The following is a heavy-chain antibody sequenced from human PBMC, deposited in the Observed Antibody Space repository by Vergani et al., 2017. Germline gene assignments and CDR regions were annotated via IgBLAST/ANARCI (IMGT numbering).Heavy chain of an antibody. CDR2: ISGSGGST. CDR3: ANPDSVVSSNYGSGSYFGS. CDR1: GFTFGHYA. D-gene: IGHD3-10*01. V-gene: IGHV3-23*01. J-gene: IGHJ4*02. Sequence: EVQLLESGGGLVQPGGSLRLSCAASGFTFGHYAMSWVRQAPGKGLEWVSGISGSGGSTFYADSVKGRFTISRDNSKNTLYLQMNSLRAEDTAVYYCANPDSVVSSNYGSGSYFGSWGQGALVTVSS.